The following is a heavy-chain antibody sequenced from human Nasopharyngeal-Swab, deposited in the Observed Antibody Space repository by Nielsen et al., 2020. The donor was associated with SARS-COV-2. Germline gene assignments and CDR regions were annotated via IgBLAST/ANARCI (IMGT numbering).Heavy chain of an antibody. J-gene: IGHJ4*02. CDR3: ARDSGGSYFDY. CDR2: IYSGGST. Sequence: VRQMPGKGLEWVSVIYSGGSTYYADSVKGRFTISRDNSKNTLYLQMNSLRAEDTAVYYCARDSGGSYFDYWGQGTLVTVSS. D-gene: IGHD2-15*01. V-gene: IGHV3-53*01.